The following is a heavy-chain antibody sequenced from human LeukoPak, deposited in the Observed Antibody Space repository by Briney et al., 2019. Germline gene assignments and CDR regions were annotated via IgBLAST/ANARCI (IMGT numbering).Heavy chain of an antibody. CDR3: ASLVHAFDI. CDR2: VSYDGSNK. CDR1: GFTFSSYW. V-gene: IGHV3-30-3*01. Sequence: PGGSLRLSCAASGFTFSSYWMSWVRQAPGKGLEWVAVVSYDGSNKYYADSVKGRFTISRDNSKSTLYLQTNSLRAEDTAVYYCASLVHAFDIWGQGTMVTVSS. J-gene: IGHJ3*02. D-gene: IGHD6-13*01.